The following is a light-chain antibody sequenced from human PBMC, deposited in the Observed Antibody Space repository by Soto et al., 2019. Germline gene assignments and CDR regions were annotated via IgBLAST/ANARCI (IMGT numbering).Light chain of an antibody. V-gene: IGLV1-47*01. CDR3: AAWDGSLSGWV. J-gene: IGLJ3*02. CDR1: NSDIETNY. Sequence: QSVLTQPPSASGTPGQRVTISCSGSNSDIETNYVYWYQQLPGTAPKVLIYRNNQRPSRVPDRFSASKSGTSASLAISGLRSEDEADYYCAAWDGSLSGWVFGGGTKLTVL. CDR2: RNN.